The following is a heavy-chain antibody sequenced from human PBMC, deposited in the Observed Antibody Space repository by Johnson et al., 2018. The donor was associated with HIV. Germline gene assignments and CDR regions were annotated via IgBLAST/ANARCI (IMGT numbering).Heavy chain of an antibody. CDR1: GFTFSSYD. CDR3: AKGRSGTTASIDAFDI. V-gene: IGHV3-13*01. D-gene: IGHD1-7*01. CDR2: IGTAGDT. Sequence: VQLVESGGGLVQPGGSLRLSCAASGFTFSSYDMHWVRQATGKGLEWVSAIGTAGDTYYPGSVKGRFTISRENAKNTLYLQMKSLRAEDTAVYYCAKGRSGTTASIDAFDIWGQGTMVTVSS. J-gene: IGHJ3*02.